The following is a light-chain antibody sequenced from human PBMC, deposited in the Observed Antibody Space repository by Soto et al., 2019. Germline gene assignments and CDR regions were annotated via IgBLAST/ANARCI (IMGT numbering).Light chain of an antibody. CDR2: EVS. V-gene: IGLV2-14*01. J-gene: IGLJ1*01. Sequence: QSALTQPRSVSGSPGQSVTISCTGTSSDVGGYNYVSWYQQHPGKAPKLMISEVSDRPSGVSNRFSGSKSGNTASLTISGLQAEDEADYYCSSYTSSSVLVFGTGTKLTVL. CDR1: SSDVGGYNY. CDR3: SSYTSSSVLV.